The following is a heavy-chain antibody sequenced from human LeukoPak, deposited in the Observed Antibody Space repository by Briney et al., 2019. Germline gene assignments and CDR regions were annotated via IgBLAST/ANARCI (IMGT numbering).Heavy chain of an antibody. CDR1: GGSISTYH. CDR3: ARDGSRGGFDY. J-gene: IGHJ4*02. V-gene: IGHV4-4*07. CDR2: ISASGTT. Sequence: SEALSLTCTVSGGSISTYHWSCIRQPAGKGLEWIGRISASGTTNYNPSLNSRVTMSVDTSKNQFSLKLDFVTAADTAVYYCARDGSRGGFDYWGQGTLVTVSS. D-gene: IGHD1-26*01.